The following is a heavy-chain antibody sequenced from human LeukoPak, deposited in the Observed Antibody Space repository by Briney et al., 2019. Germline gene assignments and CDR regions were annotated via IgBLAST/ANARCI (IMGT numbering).Heavy chain of an antibody. Sequence: GGSLRLSCAASGFTLSSYWMHWVRQAPGKGLVWVSRITSYGSSTSYADSVKGRFTISRDNAKNTLYLQMNSLRAEDTAVYYCARRGLAVGGAFDIWGQGTMVTVSS. J-gene: IGHJ3*02. CDR2: ITSYGSST. CDR1: GFTLSSYW. CDR3: ARRGLAVGGAFDI. V-gene: IGHV3-74*01. D-gene: IGHD3-10*01.